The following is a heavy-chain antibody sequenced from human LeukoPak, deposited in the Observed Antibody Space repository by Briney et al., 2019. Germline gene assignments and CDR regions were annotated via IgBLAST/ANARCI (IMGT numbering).Heavy chain of an antibody. J-gene: IGHJ5*02. D-gene: IGHD2-15*01. Sequence: PGGSLRLSCAASGFTFSLYWMTWVRQAPGKGLEWLANIKHDGGEKYFADSVKGRFTTSRDNAKISLYLQMNSLRAEDTAVYYCARIVAAAVFDPWGQGTLVTVSS. CDR2: IKHDGGEK. CDR3: ARIVAAAVFDP. CDR1: GFTFSLYW. V-gene: IGHV3-7*02.